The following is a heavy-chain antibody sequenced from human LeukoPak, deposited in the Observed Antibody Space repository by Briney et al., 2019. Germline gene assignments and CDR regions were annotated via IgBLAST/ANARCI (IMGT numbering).Heavy chain of an antibody. CDR3: ARDRAVTDDRGFDY. CDR2: IIPIFGTA. CDR1: GGTFSSYA. Sequence: SVKVSCKASGGTFSSYAISWVRQAPGQGLEWMGGIIPIFGTANYAQKFQGRVTITADESTSTAYMELSSLRSEDTAVYYCARDRAVTDDRGFDYWGQGTLVTVSS. D-gene: IGHD2-21*02. V-gene: IGHV1-69*01. J-gene: IGHJ4*02.